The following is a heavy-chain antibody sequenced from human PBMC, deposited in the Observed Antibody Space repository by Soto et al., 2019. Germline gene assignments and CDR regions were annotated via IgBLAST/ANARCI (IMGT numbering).Heavy chain of an antibody. CDR2: IYYSGST. CDR3: ARVGQGPPPDY. J-gene: IGHJ4*02. Sequence: SETLSLTCTVSGGSISSYYWSWIRQPPGKGLEWIGYIYYSGSTNYNPSLKSRVTISVDTSKNQFSLKLSSVTAADTAVYYCARVGQGPPPDYGGQGTRVTVSS. CDR1: GGSISSYY. V-gene: IGHV4-59*01.